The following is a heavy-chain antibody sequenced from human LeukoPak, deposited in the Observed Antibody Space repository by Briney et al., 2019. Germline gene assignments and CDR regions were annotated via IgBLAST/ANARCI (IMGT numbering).Heavy chain of an antibody. CDR2: ISYSGTT. CDR3: ARHSTFEI. Sequence: SETLSLTCTVSGGSISSSSYCWSWVRQPPGKELEWIGYISYSGTTKYNPSLKSRVTISVDTSKNQFSLKLSSVTAADTAVYYCARHSTFEIWGQGTMVSVSS. CDR1: GGSISSSSYC. J-gene: IGHJ3*02. V-gene: IGHV4-61*05.